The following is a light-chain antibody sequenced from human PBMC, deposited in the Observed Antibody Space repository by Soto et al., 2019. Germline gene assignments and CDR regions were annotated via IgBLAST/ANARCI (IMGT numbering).Light chain of an antibody. CDR3: AALDDSLNGFSG. CDR2: NND. CDR1: SSNIGTNT. J-gene: IGLJ1*01. Sequence: QSVLTQPPSASGTPGQRVTISCSGSSSNIGTNTVNWYLQLPGTAPKLLIYNNDQRPSGVPERFSGSKSGTSASLAISGLQSEDEANYYCAALDDSLNGFSGFGSGTKVTVL. V-gene: IGLV1-44*01.